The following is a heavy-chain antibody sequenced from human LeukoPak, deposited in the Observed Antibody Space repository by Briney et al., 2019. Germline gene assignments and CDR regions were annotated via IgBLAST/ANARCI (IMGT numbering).Heavy chain of an antibody. CDR3: ARDRDVDDFDS. J-gene: IGHJ4*01. CDR2: IYYSGST. Sequence: PSETLSLTCTVSGGSISSYYRSWIRQPPGKGLEWIGYIYYSGSTNYNPSLKSRVTTSIDTSKNQLSLNLKSVTAADTAVYYCARDRDVDDFDSWGHGTLVTVSS. V-gene: IGHV4-59*12. CDR1: GGSISSYY. D-gene: IGHD2-15*01.